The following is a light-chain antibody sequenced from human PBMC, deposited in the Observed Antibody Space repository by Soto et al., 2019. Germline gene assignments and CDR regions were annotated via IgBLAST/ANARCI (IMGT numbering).Light chain of an antibody. CDR3: AAWDDSLNGYAV. Sequence: QSVLTQPTSASGTPGQRVTISCSGSRSHIGSNTVNWYQQLPGTAPKLLIYSNNQRPSGVPDRFSGSKSGTSASLAISGLQSEDEADYYCAAWDDSLNGYAVFGGGTQLTVL. V-gene: IGLV1-44*01. CDR2: SNN. CDR1: RSHIGSNT. J-gene: IGLJ7*01.